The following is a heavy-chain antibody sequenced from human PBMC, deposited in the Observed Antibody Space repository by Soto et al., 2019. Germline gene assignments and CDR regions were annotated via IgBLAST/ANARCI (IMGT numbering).Heavy chain of an antibody. Sequence: SETLSLTCTVSGGSISSYYWSWIRQPPGKGLEWIGYIYYSGSTNYNPSLKSRVTISVDTSKNQFSLKLSSVTAADTAVYYCARGETNYDFWSGYPNWFDPWGQGTLVTVSS. CDR1: GGSISSYY. D-gene: IGHD3-3*01. CDR3: ARGETNYDFWSGYPNWFDP. CDR2: IYYSGST. J-gene: IGHJ5*02. V-gene: IGHV4-59*01.